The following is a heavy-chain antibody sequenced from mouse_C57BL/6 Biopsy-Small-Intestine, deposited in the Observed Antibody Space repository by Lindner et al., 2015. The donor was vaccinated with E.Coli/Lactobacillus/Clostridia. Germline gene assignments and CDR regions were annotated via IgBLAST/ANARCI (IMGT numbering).Heavy chain of an antibody. J-gene: IGHJ1*01. Sequence: SVKVSCKASGYTFTSYYIHWLRQAPGQGLEWMGIVNPTNGITSYAQKFQGRVTMTSDTSTSTVYMELSGLRSEDTAVYYCARDPPYYDSNGYSRYYYGMDVWGQGTTVTVSS. D-gene: IGHD2-4*01. V-gene: IGHV1-53*01. CDR1: GYTFTSYY. CDR3: ARDPPYYDSNGYSRYYYGMDV. CDR2: VNPTNGIT.